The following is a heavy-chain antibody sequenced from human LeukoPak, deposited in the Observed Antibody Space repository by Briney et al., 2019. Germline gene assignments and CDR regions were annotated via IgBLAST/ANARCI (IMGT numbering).Heavy chain of an antibody. D-gene: IGHD6-6*01. Sequence: GRSLRLSCTASGFTFGDYAMSWVRQAPGKGLEWVGFIRSKAYGGTTEYAASVKGRFTISRDDSKSIAYLQMNSLKTEDTAVYYCTRDLGYSSSSFGMDVWDQGTTVTVSS. CDR1: GFTFGDYA. J-gene: IGHJ6*02. CDR3: TRDLGYSSSSFGMDV. CDR2: IRSKAYGGTT. V-gene: IGHV3-49*04.